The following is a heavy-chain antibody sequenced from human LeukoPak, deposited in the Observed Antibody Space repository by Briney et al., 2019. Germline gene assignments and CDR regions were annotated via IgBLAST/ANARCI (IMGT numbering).Heavy chain of an antibody. CDR3: ARDQQRGFEY. V-gene: IGHV1-46*01. D-gene: IGHD6-13*01. CDR2: INPSGGST. Sequence: ASVKVSCKASVYTFTGYYMHWVRQAPGQGLEWMGIINPSGGSTSYAQKFQGRVTMTRDTSTSTVYMELSSLRSEDTAVYYCARDQQRGFEYWGQGTLVTVSS. J-gene: IGHJ4*02. CDR1: VYTFTGYY.